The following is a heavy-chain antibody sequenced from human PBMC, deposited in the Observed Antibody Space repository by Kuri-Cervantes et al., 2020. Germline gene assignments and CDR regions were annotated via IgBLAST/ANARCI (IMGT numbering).Heavy chain of an antibody. CDR1: GFTFSSYA. V-gene: IGHV3-30-3*01. Sequence: GGSLRLSCAASGFTFSSYAMHWVRQAPGKGLEWVAVISYDGSNKYYADSVKGRFTISRDNSKNTLYLQMNSLRAEDTAVYYCATRSVHYDSSGSDRLVRGYYYYGMDVWGQGTTVTVSS. J-gene: IGHJ6*02. D-gene: IGHD3-22*01. CDR2: ISYDGSNK. CDR3: ATRSVHYDSSGSDRLVRGYYYYGMDV.